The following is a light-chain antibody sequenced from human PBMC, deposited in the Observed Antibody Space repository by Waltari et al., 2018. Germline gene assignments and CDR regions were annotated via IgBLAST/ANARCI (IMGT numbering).Light chain of an antibody. CDR1: QSVGRS. CDR2: DTS. Sequence: EIVLMQSPGTLSLSPGERATLACRASQSVGRSLAWYQQKPGQAPRLLIYDTSRRATGIPDRFSGSGSGTDFSLTISRLEPEDFAVYYCQHYLRLPATFGQGTKVEI. CDR3: QHYLRLPAT. J-gene: IGKJ1*01. V-gene: IGKV3-20*01.